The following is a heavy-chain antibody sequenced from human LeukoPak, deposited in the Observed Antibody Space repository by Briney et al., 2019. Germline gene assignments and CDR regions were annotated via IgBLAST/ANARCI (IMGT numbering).Heavy chain of an antibody. CDR1: GGTFSSHS. J-gene: IGHJ4*02. V-gene: IGHV1-69*01. CDR2: IIPMSSTT. CDR3: ARPRTYYDSWSGYPPFDY. Sequence: SVKVSCKASGGTFSSHSFNWVQQAPGQGLEWMGGIIPMSSTTKYAQKFQGRVTITADESTSTVFMELSSLRPEDTAVYHCARPRTYYDSWSGYPPFDYWGQGTLVTVSS. D-gene: IGHD3-3*01.